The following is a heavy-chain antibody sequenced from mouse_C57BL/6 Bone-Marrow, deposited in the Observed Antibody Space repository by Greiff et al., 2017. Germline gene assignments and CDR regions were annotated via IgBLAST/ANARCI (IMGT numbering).Heavy chain of an antibody. V-gene: IGHV1-55*01. Sequence: QVQLQQPGAELVKPGASVKMSCKASGYTFTSYWITWVKQRPGQGLEWIGDIYPGSGSTNYNEKFKGKATLTVDTSSSTAYMQLSSLTSEDSAVYYCARETITTVVPFAYGGQGTLVTVSA. CDR2: IYPGSGST. D-gene: IGHD1-1*01. CDR3: ARETITTVVPFAY. J-gene: IGHJ3*01. CDR1: GYTFTSYW.